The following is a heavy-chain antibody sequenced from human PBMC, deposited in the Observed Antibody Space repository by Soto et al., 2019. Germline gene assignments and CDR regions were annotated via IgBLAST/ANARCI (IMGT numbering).Heavy chain of an antibody. Sequence: EVQLVESGGGLVHPGGSLRLSCAASGFTFSSHAMNWVRQAPGKGLEWVSYISSSSSNVYYADSVRGRFSISRDNAKNSLYHQMHSLRAEDTAGYYCASLVGSRWAPPEYWGQGTLVTVSS. J-gene: IGHJ4*02. D-gene: IGHD6-13*01. V-gene: IGHV3-48*01. CDR1: GFTFSSHA. CDR2: ISSSSSNV. CDR3: ASLVGSRWAPPEY.